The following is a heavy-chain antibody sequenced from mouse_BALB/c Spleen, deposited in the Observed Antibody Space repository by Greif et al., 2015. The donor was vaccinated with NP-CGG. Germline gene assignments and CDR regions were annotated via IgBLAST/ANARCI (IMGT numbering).Heavy chain of an antibody. CDR3: ARQAYGNYGYAMDY. CDR1: GFTFSSYT. J-gene: IGHJ4*01. D-gene: IGHD2-10*02. Sequence: EVNLVESGGGLVQPGGSLKLSCAASGFTFSSYTMSWVRQTPEKRLEWVAYISNGGGSTYYPDTVKGRFTISRDNAKNTLYLQMSSLKSEDTAMYYCARQAYGNYGYAMDYWGQGTSVTVSS. CDR2: ISNGGGST. V-gene: IGHV5-12-2*01.